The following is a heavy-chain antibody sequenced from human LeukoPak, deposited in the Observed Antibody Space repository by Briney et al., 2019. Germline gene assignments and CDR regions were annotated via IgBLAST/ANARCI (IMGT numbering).Heavy chain of an antibody. D-gene: IGHD6-13*01. J-gene: IGHJ5*02. CDR1: GGSFSGYY. Sequence: SETLSLTCAVYGGSFSGYYWSWIRQPPRKGLEWIGEINHSGSTNYNPSLKSRVTISVDTSKNQFSLKLSSVTAADTAVYYCARHSSSWYSRWFDPWGQGTLVTVSS. V-gene: IGHV4-34*01. CDR3: ARHSSSWYSRWFDP. CDR2: INHSGST.